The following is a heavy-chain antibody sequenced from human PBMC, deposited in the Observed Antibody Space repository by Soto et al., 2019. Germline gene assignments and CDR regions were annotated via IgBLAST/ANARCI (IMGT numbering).Heavy chain of an antibody. V-gene: IGHV3-23*01. J-gene: IGHJ6*04. CDR2: ISGSGGST. CDR1: GFTFSSYA. D-gene: IGHD1-7*01. Sequence: PGGSLRLSCAASGFTFSSYAMSWVRQAPGKGLEWVSAISGSGGSTYYADSVKGRFTISRDNSKNTLYLQMNSLRAEDTAVYYCAKDRWRVWSGTTLRRVADVWGKGTTVTVSS. CDR3: AKDRWRVWSGTTLRRVADV.